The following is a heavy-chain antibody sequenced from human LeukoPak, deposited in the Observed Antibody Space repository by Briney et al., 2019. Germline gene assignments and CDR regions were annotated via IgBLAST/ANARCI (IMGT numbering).Heavy chain of an antibody. D-gene: IGHD3-3*01. CDR2: IYSGGST. CDR3: ARHFGVVAKGVYYYYYGMDV. V-gene: IGHV3-66*04. CDR1: GLTVSTNY. Sequence: PGGSLRLSCAASGLTVSTNYMSWVRQAPGKGLEWVSVIYSGGSTYYADSVKGRFTISRDNSKNTLYLQMNSLRAEDTAVHYCARHFGVVAKGVYYYYYGMDVWGQGTTVTVSS. J-gene: IGHJ6*02.